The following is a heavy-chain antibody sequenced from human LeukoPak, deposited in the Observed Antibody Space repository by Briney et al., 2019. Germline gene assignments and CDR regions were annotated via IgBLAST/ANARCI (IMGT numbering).Heavy chain of an antibody. V-gene: IGHV1-2*02. Sequence: ASVKVSCKSSGYTFTVYYLHWVRQAPGQGLEWMGWINPNSGGTNYVEKFQGRVTMTRDTSINTTYMELSSLRSDDTAVYYCARDPSGRYDTFLFNWFDPWGQGTLVTVSS. J-gene: IGHJ5*02. D-gene: IGHD3-3*02. CDR3: ARDPSGRYDTFLFNWFDP. CDR1: GYTFTVYY. CDR2: INPNSGGT.